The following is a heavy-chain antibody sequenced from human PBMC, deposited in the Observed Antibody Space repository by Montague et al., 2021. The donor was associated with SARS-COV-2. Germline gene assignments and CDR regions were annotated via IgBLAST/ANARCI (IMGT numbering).Heavy chain of an antibody. J-gene: IGHJ4*02. D-gene: IGHD4-23*01. CDR3: AGQRKATVVTDLLFDY. Sequence: SEILSLTCTVSGGSISSSSYYWSWIRQPPGKGLEWIGYIYYSGSTNYNPSLKSRVTISVDTSKNQFSLKLSSVTAADTAVYYCAGQRKATVVTDLLFDYWGQGTLVTVSS. CDR2: IYYSGST. CDR1: GGSISSSSYY. V-gene: IGHV4-61*05.